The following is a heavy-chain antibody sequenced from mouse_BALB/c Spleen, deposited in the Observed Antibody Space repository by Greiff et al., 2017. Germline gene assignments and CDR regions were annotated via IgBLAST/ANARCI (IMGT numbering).Heavy chain of an antibody. J-gene: IGHJ4*01. CDR3: ARPYGNSYAMDY. Sequence: QVQLKQSGPQLVRPGASVKISCKASGYSFTSYWMHWVKQRPGQGLEWIGMIDPSDSETRLNQKFKDKATLTVDKSSSTAYMQLSSPTSEDSAVYYCARPYGNSYAMDYWGQGTSVTVST. CDR1: GYSFTSYW. V-gene: IGHV1S126*01. CDR2: IDPSDSET. D-gene: IGHD2-10*02.